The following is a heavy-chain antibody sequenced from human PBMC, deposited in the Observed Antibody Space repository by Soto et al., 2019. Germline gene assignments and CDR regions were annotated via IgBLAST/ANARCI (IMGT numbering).Heavy chain of an antibody. Sequence: ASVKVSCKAAGDTFTSYAMHWVRQAPGQRLEWMGWINAGNGNTKYPQKFQGRVTITRDTSASTAYMELSSLTSEDTAVYYCARDLKCGYSGYFYWGQGTLVTVSS. J-gene: IGHJ4*02. CDR1: GDTFTSYA. V-gene: IGHV1-3*01. CDR2: INAGNGNT. D-gene: IGHD5-12*01. CDR3: ARDLKCGYSGYFY.